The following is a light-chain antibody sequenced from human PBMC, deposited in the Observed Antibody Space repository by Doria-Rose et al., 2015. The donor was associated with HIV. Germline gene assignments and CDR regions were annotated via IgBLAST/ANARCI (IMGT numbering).Light chain of an antibody. V-gene: IGKV1-8*01. J-gene: IGKJ1*01. CDR3: QQYCSYPPT. Sequence: AIRMTQSPSSLPASTGDRVTITCRASQDISNYLAWYQQKPGKAPKLLIYAASTLQSGVPSRFSGSGSGTDFTLTISYLQSEDFATYYCQQYCSYPPTFGQGTKVEVK. CDR2: AAS. CDR1: QDISNY.